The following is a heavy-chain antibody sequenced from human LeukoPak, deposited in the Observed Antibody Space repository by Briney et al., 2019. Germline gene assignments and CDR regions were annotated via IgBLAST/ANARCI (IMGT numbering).Heavy chain of an antibody. CDR1: GFTFSSYW. V-gene: IGHV3-7*01. D-gene: IGHD2-2*01. CDR3: AGDPGYCSSTSCYGEGQFDY. CDR2: IKQDGSEK. J-gene: IGHJ4*02. Sequence: GGSLRLSCAASGFTFSSYWMSWVRQAPGKGLEWVANIKQDGSEKYYVDSVKGRFTISRDNAKNSLYLQMNSLRAEDTAVYYCAGDPGYCSSTSCYGEGQFDYWGQGTLVTVSS.